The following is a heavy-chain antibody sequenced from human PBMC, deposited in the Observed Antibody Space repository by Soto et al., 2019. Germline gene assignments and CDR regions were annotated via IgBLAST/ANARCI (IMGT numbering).Heavy chain of an antibody. J-gene: IGHJ4*02. D-gene: IGHD4-17*01. Sequence: PGGSLGLSCAVSGVSLSDVWVNWVSQAPGKGPEWVGGIKSLTDGGTLDYAAPVKDRFTISKDDSQNTLYLQMNSLKTEDTAVYYCSHGHYQYFESRGQGTVVTVSS. CDR1: GVSLSDVW. CDR2: IKSLTDGGTL. CDR3: SHGHYQYFES. V-gene: IGHV3-15*07.